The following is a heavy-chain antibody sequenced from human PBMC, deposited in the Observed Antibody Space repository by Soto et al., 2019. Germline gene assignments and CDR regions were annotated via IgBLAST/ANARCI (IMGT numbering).Heavy chain of an antibody. CDR2: INPKSGDT. J-gene: IGHJ6*02. D-gene: IGHD3-16*01. CDR3: ARSPPYDYGWGSYGPPYYDYGMDV. V-gene: IGHV1-2*02. CDR1: GYTFTGFY. Sequence: QVQLVQSGAEVKKPGASVKVSCKALGYTFTGFYMHWVRQAPGQGLEWMGWINPKSGDTEYAQKFQGRVTMTRDTSTSTVYMDLSSLRSEDTAVYYCARSPPYDYGWGSYGPPYYDYGMDVWGQGTTVTVSS.